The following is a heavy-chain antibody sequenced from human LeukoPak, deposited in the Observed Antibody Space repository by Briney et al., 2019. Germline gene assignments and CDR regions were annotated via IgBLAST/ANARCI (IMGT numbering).Heavy chain of an antibody. D-gene: IGHD3-16*01. V-gene: IGHV4-59*01. J-gene: IGHJ4*02. Sequence: PSETLSLTCTVSGGSISSYYWSWIRQPPGKGLEWIGYIYYSGSTNYNPSLKSRVTISVDTSKNQFSLKLSSVTAADTAVYYCARQGRGYGGTFDYWGQGTLVTVSS. CDR2: IYYSGST. CDR1: GGSISSYY. CDR3: ARQGRGYGGTFDY.